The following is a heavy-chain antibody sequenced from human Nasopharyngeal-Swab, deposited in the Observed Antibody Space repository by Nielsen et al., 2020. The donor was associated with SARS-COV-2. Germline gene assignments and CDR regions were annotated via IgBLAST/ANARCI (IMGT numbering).Heavy chain of an antibody. CDR3: AGIGYCSSTSCPEGWFDP. J-gene: IGHJ5*02. V-gene: IGHV5-51*01. CDR2: IYPGDSDT. Sequence: VRQMPGKGLEWMGIIYPGDSDTRYSPSFQGQVTISADKSISTAYLQWSSLKASDTAMYYCAGIGYCSSTSCPEGWFDPWGQGTLVTVSS. D-gene: IGHD2-2*01.